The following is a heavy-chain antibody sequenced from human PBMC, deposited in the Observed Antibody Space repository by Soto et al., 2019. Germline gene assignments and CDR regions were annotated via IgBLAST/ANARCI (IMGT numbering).Heavy chain of an antibody. CDR1: GYTFTDYY. CDR3: VRVAASAHYYFDH. CDR2: INPHSGVT. Sequence: QVQLVQSGAEVKKPGASVKVSCKASGYTFTDYYIHWVRQAPGQGLEWMGWINPHSGVTNYAQKFQGRVTMTRDTSISTAYMELSRLTSDDTAVYYCVRVAASAHYYFDHWGQGTLVTVSS. D-gene: IGHD6-13*01. J-gene: IGHJ4*02. V-gene: IGHV1-2*02.